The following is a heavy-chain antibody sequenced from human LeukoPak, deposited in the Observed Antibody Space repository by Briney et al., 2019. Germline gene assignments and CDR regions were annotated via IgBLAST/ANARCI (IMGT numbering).Heavy chain of an antibody. Sequence: GGSLRLSCAASRFMFSSYSMNWVRQAPGKGLEWVSYISSSSSTIKYAGSVKGRFTISRDNAKNSLYLQMNSLRAEDTAVYYCARDEPSLLGAFDIWGQGTMVTVSS. CDR2: ISSSSSTI. D-gene: IGHD3-16*01. CDR3: ARDEPSLLGAFDI. CDR1: RFMFSSYS. J-gene: IGHJ3*02. V-gene: IGHV3-48*01.